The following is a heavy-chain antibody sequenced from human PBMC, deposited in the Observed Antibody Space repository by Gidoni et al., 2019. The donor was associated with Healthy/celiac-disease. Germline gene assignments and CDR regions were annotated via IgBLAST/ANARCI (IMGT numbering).Heavy chain of an antibody. J-gene: IGHJ4*02. CDR1: GYPFTSYY. V-gene: IGHV1-46*01. D-gene: IGHD3-10*01. CDR2: INPSGGSK. Sequence: QVQLVPSGAAVKKPGASVKVSCKASGYPFTSYYMPWVRPAPGQGLEWMGIINPSGGSKSYAQKFQGRVTMTRDTSTSTVYMELSSLRSEDTAVYYCAKMGVFGEFEFDYWGQGTLVTVSS. CDR3: AKMGVFGEFEFDY.